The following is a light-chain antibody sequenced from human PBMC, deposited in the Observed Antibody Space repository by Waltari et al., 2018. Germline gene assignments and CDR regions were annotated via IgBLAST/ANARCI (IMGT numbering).Light chain of an antibody. Sequence: QSALTQPASVSGSPGQSITISCTGTSSDVGGYNYVSWYQQHPGKAPKLMIYEFSNRPAGVSNRCSGSKSGNTASLTSSGLQAEDEADYYCSSYTSSSTPVFGGGTKLTVL. CDR1: SSDVGGYNY. CDR2: EFS. CDR3: SSYTSSSTPV. J-gene: IGLJ2*01. V-gene: IGLV2-14*01.